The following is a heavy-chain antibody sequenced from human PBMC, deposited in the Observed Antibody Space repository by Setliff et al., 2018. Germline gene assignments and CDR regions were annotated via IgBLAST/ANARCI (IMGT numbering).Heavy chain of an antibody. V-gene: IGHV1-3*01. D-gene: IGHD2-15*01. CDR3: GRDGGYCSGGSCYGLDY. CDR1: GYTFTSYA. CDR2: INAGNGNT. Sequence: ASVKVSCKASGYTFTSYAMHWVRQAPGQRLEWMGWINAGNGNTKYSQKFQGRVTITRDTSASTAYMELSSLRSEDTAVYYCGRDGGYCSGGSCYGLDYWGQGTLVTVSS. J-gene: IGHJ4*02.